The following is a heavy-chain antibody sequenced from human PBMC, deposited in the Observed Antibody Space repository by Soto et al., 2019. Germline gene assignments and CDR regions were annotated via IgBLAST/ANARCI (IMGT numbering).Heavy chain of an antibody. CDR3: AKCSVGTVRTSGWCNWFDP. CDR1: GFTFSSSA. J-gene: IGHJ5*02. D-gene: IGHD6-19*01. CDR2: IRVGGGDT. V-gene: IGHV3-23*01. Sequence: EVRLLESGGGLAQPGGSRRLSCAASGFTFSSSAMNWVRQAPGKGQEWVSSIRVGGGDTFYADSVRGRFTVSRDISRNTLYLQMNSLRAEDTAIYYCAKCSVGTVRTSGWCNWFDPWGQGTLVTVSS.